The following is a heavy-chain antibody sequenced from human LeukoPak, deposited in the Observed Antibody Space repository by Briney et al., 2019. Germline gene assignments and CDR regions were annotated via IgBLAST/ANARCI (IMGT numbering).Heavy chain of an antibody. V-gene: IGHV3-74*01. CDR3: ARDVQGSSGY. CDR2: INSDGSTT. J-gene: IGHJ4*02. Sequence: PGGSLRLSCAASGFTFNIHSMHWVRQAPGKGLVWVSRINSDGSTTTYADSVKGRFTISRDNAKNTLYLQMNSLRAEDTAVYHCARDVQGSSGYWGQGTLVTVSS. D-gene: IGHD3-10*01. CDR1: GFTFNIHS.